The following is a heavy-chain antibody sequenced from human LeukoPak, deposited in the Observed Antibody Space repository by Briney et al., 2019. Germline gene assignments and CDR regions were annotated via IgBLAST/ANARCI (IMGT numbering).Heavy chain of an antibody. J-gene: IGHJ4*02. CDR3: AREGGITMVRGATY. CDR1: GGSISTGDYY. D-gene: IGHD3-10*01. Sequence: SQTLSLTCTVSGGSISTGDYYWSWIRQPPGKGLEWIGYIYYSGSTYYNPSLKSRVTISVDTSKNQFSLKLSSVTAADTAVYYCAREGGITMVRGATYWGQGTLVTVSS. CDR2: IYYSGST. V-gene: IGHV4-30-4*01.